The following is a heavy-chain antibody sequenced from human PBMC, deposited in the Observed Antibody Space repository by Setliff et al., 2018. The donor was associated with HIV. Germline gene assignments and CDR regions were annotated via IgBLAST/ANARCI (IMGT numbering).Heavy chain of an antibody. J-gene: IGHJ3*01. Sequence: ASVKVSCKVSGYTVTELSINWVRQAPGKGPEWMGGFDPEDNKIVYAQKFQGRVTTTEDTSTDTAYMELSSLRPEDTAVYYCARDDGGYNYAEAFDVWGQGIMVTVSS. V-gene: IGHV1-24*01. D-gene: IGHD3-16*01. CDR3: ARDDGGYNYAEAFDV. CDR2: FDPEDNKI. CDR1: GYTVTELS.